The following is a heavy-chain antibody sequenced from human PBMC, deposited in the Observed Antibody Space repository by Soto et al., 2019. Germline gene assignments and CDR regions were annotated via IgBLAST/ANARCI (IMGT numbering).Heavy chain of an antibody. CDR3: ARDEAAAGPLFDY. Sequence: SETLSLTCAVYGGSFSGYYWSWIRQPPGKGLEWIGEINHSGSTNYNPSLKSRVTISVDTSKNQFSLKLSSVTAADTAVYYCARDEAAAGPLFDYWGQGTLVTVSS. CDR1: GGSFSGYY. CDR2: INHSGST. V-gene: IGHV4-34*01. J-gene: IGHJ4*02. D-gene: IGHD6-13*01.